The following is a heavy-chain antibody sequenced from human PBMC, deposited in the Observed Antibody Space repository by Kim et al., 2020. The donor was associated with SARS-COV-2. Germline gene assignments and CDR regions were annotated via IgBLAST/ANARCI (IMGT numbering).Heavy chain of an antibody. CDR3: ARDHSGGSYFDY. CDR2: INPSDGGP. CDR1: GYTFTRYY. J-gene: IGHJ4*02. V-gene: IGHV1-46*01. D-gene: IGHD3-10*01. Sequence: ASVKVSCKTSGYTFTRYYIHWVRQAPGQAPECMGIINPSDGGPSYTQKFQGRLTMTRDTSTSTVYMELSSLRSDDTAVYYCARDHSGGSYFDYWGQVTLV.